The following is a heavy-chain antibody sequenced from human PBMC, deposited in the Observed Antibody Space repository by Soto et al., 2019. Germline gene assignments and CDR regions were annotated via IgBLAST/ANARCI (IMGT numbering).Heavy chain of an antibody. V-gene: IGHV1-58*01. J-gene: IGHJ6*02. CDR3: ATTYSSSAMAGYYYGMDV. Sequence: ASVKVSCKASGFTFTSSAVQWVRQARGQRLEWIGWIVVGSGNTNYAQKFQERVTITRDMSTSTAYMELSSLRSEDTAVYYCATTYSSSAMAGYYYGMDVWGQGTTVTVSS. D-gene: IGHD6-6*01. CDR2: IVVGSGNT. CDR1: GFTFTSSA.